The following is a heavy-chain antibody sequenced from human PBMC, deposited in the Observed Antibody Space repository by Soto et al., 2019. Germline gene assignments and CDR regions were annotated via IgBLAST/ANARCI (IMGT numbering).Heavy chain of an antibody. CDR2: ISYDGSNK. D-gene: IGHD2-15*01. J-gene: IGHJ3*02. V-gene: IGHV3-30*18. Sequence: GGSLRLSCAASGFTFSSYGMHWVRQAPGKGLEWVAVISYDGSNKYYADSVKGRFTISRDNSKNTLYLQMNSLRAEDTAVYYCAKWDCSGGSCTGDAFDIWGQGTMVTVSS. CDR3: AKWDCSGGSCTGDAFDI. CDR1: GFTFSSYG.